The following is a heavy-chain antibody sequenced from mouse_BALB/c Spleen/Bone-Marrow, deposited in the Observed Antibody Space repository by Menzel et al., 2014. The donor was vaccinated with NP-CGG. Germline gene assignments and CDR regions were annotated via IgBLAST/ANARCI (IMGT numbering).Heavy chain of an antibody. V-gene: IGHV5-6*02. Sequence: EVKLMESGGDLVKPGGSLKLSCAASGFTFSSYGMSWVRQTPDKRLEWVATISTGGSQTYYTDSVKGRFTISRDNAKNTLYLQMSSLKSEDSAIYYCARRGYDNSYWYFGVWGAGTTVTVFS. D-gene: IGHD2-3*01. CDR2: ISTGGSQT. CDR3: ARRGYDNSYWYFGV. CDR1: GFTFSSYG. J-gene: IGHJ1*01.